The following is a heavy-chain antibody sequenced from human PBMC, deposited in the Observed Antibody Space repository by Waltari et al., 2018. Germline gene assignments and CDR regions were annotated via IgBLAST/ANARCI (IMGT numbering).Heavy chain of an antibody. V-gene: IGHV5-51*01. CDR2: IYPCDSDT. CDR1: GYSFPSYC. CDR3: ARRSGYIVATSPFDY. D-gene: IGHD5-12*01. J-gene: IGHJ4*02. Sequence: EVQLVQSGAEVKKPGASLKISCKGSGYSFPSYCIGRVRQMPGKGLEWMGIIYPCDSDTRYSPSFQGQVTISADKSISTAYLQWSSLKASDTAMYYCARRSGYIVATSPFDYWGQGTLVTVSS.